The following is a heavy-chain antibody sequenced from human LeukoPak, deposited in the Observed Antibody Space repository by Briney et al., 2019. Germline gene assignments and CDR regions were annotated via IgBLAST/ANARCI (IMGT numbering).Heavy chain of an antibody. Sequence: SETLSLTCTVSDGSISSYYWNWIRQPAGKGLEWIGRIYTSGSTNYNPSLESRLTMSVDTSKKQFSLKVSSVTAADTAVYYCAREDMTSGAFDIWGQGTMVTVSS. CDR3: AREDMTSGAFDI. V-gene: IGHV4-4*07. J-gene: IGHJ3*02. CDR1: DGSISSYY. D-gene: IGHD4-11*01. CDR2: IYTSGST.